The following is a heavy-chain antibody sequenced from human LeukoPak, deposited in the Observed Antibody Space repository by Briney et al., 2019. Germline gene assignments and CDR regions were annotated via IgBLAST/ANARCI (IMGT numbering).Heavy chain of an antibody. D-gene: IGHD3-22*01. Sequence: ASVKVSCKASGYTFTGYYIHWVRQAPGQGLDWMGRINPNNGGTNYAQKFQGRVAMTRDMSMSTAYMELSRLRSDDTAVYYCAGEDNSSGYRPFDIWGQGTMVTVPS. V-gene: IGHV1-2*06. CDR3: AGEDNSSGYRPFDI. J-gene: IGHJ3*02. CDR1: GYTFTGYY. CDR2: INPNNGGT.